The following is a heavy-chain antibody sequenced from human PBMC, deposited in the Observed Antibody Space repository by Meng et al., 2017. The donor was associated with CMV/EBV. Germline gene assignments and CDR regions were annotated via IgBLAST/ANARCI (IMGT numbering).Heavy chain of an antibody. CDR2: ISYDGSNK. CDR3: ARGSVLRFLEWSINENYFDY. V-gene: IGHV3-30-3*01. Sequence: GESLKISCAASGFTFSSYAMHWVRQAPGKGLEWVAVISYDGSNKYYADSVKGRFTISRDNAKNSLYLQMNSLRAEDTAVYYCARGSVLRFLEWSINENYFDYWGQGTLVTVSS. J-gene: IGHJ4*02. D-gene: IGHD3-3*01. CDR1: GFTFSSYA.